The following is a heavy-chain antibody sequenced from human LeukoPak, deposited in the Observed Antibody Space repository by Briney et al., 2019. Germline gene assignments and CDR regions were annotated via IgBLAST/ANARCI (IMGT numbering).Heavy chain of an antibody. Sequence: GGSLRLSCAASGFNFDDYAMHWVRKAPGKGLEWVSLISGEGGSTYYADSVKGRFTISRDNSRNSLYLQMNSLRPEDTALYYCAKTRSNGRYSHSYGMDVWGQGTTVTVSS. CDR3: AKTRSNGRYSHSYGMDV. D-gene: IGHD2-8*01. CDR2: ISGEGGST. J-gene: IGHJ6*02. V-gene: IGHV3-43*02. CDR1: GFNFDDYA.